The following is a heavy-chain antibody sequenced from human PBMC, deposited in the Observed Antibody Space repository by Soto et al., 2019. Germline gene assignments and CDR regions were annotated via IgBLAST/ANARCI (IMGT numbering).Heavy chain of an antibody. V-gene: IGHV4-34*01. Sequence: PSETLSLTCAVYGGSFSGYYWSWIRQPPGKGLEWIGEINHSGSTNYNPSLKSRVTISVDTSKNQFSLKLSSVTAADTAVYYCAREGMVRGVIQYYYYVMDVWGQGTSVTVSS. CDR1: GGSFSGYY. CDR2: INHSGST. J-gene: IGHJ6*02. CDR3: AREGMVRGVIQYYYYVMDV. D-gene: IGHD3-10*01.